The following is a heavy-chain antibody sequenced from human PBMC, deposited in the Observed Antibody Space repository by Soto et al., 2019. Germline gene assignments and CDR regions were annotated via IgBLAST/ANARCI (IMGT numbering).Heavy chain of an antibody. CDR3: ARSQGSSTSLEIYYYYYYGMDV. D-gene: IGHD2-2*01. CDR2: IIPISDTT. CDR1: GGTFSSYA. Sequence: QVQLVQSGAEVKKPGSSVKVSCKASGGTFSSYAISWVRQDPGQGLKWMGGIIPISDTTNYAQKFQGRVTITADETTSTAYMELSSLRSEDTAVYYCARSQGSSTSLEIYYYYYYGMDVWGQGPTVT. J-gene: IGHJ6*02. V-gene: IGHV1-69*01.